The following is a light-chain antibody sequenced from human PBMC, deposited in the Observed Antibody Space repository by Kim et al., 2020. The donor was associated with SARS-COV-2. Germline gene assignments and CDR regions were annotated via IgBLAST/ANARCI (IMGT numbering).Light chain of an antibody. V-gene: IGLV3-1*01. CDR2: QDT. CDR3: QAWDSSIVV. Sequence: VSPGQTASITCSGDKLGDKYVCWYQQKPGQSPVLVIYQDTKRPSGIPERFSGSNSGNTATLTISGTQAMDEADYYCQAWDSSIVVFGGGTQLTVL. J-gene: IGLJ2*01. CDR1: KLGDKY.